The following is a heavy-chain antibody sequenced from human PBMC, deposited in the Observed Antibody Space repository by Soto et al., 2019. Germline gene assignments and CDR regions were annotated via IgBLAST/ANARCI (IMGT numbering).Heavy chain of an antibody. D-gene: IGHD3-16*01. CDR3: ARQHYGTFYFDS. CDR1: GGSISSRSYY. CDR2: VFYSGSA. V-gene: IGHV4-39*01. Sequence: PSETLSLTCSVSGGSISSRSYYWAWIRQPPGKALEWIGSVFYSGSAYSNLSLKSRLTFSEDTSKKQFSLKMTSVSATDTATYYCARQHYGTFYFDSWGQGALVTVSS. J-gene: IGHJ4*02.